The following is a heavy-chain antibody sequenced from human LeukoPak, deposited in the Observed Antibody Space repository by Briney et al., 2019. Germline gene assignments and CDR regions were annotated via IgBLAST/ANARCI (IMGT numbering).Heavy chain of an antibody. V-gene: IGHV3-33*01. J-gene: IGHJ4*02. Sequence: GGSLRLSCAGSGFTFGGYGMHWFRQTPGKGLEWVAVIAYDGSRAFYADSVKGRFTISRDNSKNTMSVQMDDLRAEDTAVYYCTRYNNDPFDYWGQGTLVTVSS. CDR1: GFTFGGYG. CDR2: IAYDGSRA. D-gene: IGHD1-14*01. CDR3: TRYNNDPFDY.